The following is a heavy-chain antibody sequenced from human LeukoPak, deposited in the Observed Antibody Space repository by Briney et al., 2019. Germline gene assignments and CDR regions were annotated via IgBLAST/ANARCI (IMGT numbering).Heavy chain of an antibody. CDR2: ISYDGSNK. Sequence: GGSLRLSCAASGFTFSSYGMHWVRQAPGKGLEWVAVISYDGSNKYYADSVKGRFTISRDNSKNTPYLQMNSLRTEDTAVYHCAKDRSGYGDAFDIWGQGTMVAVSS. J-gene: IGHJ3*02. CDR3: AKDRSGYGDAFDI. CDR1: GFTFSSYG. V-gene: IGHV3-30*18. D-gene: IGHD5-12*01.